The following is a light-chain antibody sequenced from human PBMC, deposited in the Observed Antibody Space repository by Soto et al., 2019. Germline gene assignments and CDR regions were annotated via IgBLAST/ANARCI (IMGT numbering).Light chain of an antibody. Sequence: QMTPTPSTLSASPVSLVPITCRPSQPISTWLAWFQQNPGKAPKILIYHASTLESGVPSRFSGSGAGTEFALTISSLQPDDFDSYYYQQYNNYSETFGQGTKVDIK. CDR2: HAS. CDR3: QQYNNYSET. V-gene: IGKV1-5*01. J-gene: IGKJ1*01. CDR1: QPISTW.